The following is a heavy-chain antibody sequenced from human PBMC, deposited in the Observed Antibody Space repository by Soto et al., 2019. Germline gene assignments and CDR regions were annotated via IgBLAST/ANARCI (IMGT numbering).Heavy chain of an antibody. CDR2: ISAYNGNT. Sequence: QVQLVQSGAEVKKPGASVKVSCKASGYTFTSYGISWVRQAPGQGLEWMGWISAYNGNTNYAQKLKGRVTMTTDTSTSKAYMELRSLRSDDTAVYYCARQYDFWSGYYFRAEKDWYFDLWGRGTLVTVSS. CDR1: GYTFTSYG. J-gene: IGHJ2*01. V-gene: IGHV1-18*01. CDR3: ARQYDFWSGYYFRAEKDWYFDL. D-gene: IGHD3-3*01.